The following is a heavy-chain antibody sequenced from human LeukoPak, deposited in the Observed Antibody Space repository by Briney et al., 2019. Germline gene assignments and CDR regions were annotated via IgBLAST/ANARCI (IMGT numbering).Heavy chain of an antibody. V-gene: IGHV3-74*01. CDR1: GFTFSSYW. Sequence: AGGSLRLSCAASGFTFSSYWMHWVRQAPGKGLVWVSRINSDGSSTSYADSVKGRFTISRDNAKNTLYLQMNSLRAEDTAVYYCAKDVAHYDYVWGSYRTGNSDYWGQGTLVTVSS. J-gene: IGHJ4*02. CDR3: AKDVAHYDYVWGSYRTGNSDY. CDR2: INSDGSST. D-gene: IGHD3-16*02.